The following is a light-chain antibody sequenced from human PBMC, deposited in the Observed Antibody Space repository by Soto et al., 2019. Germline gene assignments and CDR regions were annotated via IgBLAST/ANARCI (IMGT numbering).Light chain of an antibody. CDR1: NSNIGTNT. CDR3: AAWDDSLNALV. CDR2: TNN. J-gene: IGLJ2*01. Sequence: QSALTQPPSASGTPGQGVTISCSGSNSNIGTNTVNWYQQLPGTAPKALIHTNNQRPSGVPDRFSGSKSGTSASLAISGLQSEDEAHYYCAAWDDSLNALVFGGGTKVTVL. V-gene: IGLV1-44*01.